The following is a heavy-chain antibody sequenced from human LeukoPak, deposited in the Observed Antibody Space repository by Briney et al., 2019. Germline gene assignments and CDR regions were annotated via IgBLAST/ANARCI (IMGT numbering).Heavy chain of an antibody. CDR3: ARDSGYDDAFDI. D-gene: IGHD5-12*01. CDR2: IYYSGST. J-gene: IGHJ3*02. V-gene: IGHV4-59*01. CDR1: GGSISSYY. Sequence: SETLSPTCTVSGGSISSYYWSWLRQPPGKGLEWIGYIYYSGSTNYNPSLKSRVTISVDTSKNQFSLKLSSVTAADTAVYYCARDSGYDDAFDIWGQGTMVTVSS.